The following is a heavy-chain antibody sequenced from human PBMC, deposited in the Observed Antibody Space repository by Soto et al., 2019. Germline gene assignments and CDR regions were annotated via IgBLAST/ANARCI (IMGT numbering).Heavy chain of an antibody. D-gene: IGHD2-2*01. V-gene: IGHV1-18*01. J-gene: IGHJ6*02. CDR1: GYTFTSYG. CDR3: ARVRGDIVVVTAATPSYSYGMDV. CDR2: ISAYNGNT. Sequence: QVQLVQSGAEVKKPGASVKVSCKASGYTFTSYGISWVRQAPGQGLEWMGWISAYNGNTNYAQKLQGRVTMTTDTSTSTAYMELRSLRSEDTAVYYCARVRGDIVVVTAATPSYSYGMDVWGQGTTVTVSS.